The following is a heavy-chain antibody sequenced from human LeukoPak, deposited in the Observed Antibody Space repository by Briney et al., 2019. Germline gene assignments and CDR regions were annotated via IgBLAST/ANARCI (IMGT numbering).Heavy chain of an antibody. CDR3: ARLVGGYTSDWKYYYYYMDV. Sequence: SETLSLTCTVSGASISSGDYYWGWIRQPPGKGLEWIGNIYYSGNSYYNPSLKSRVTISEDTSKNQFSLNLSSVTAADTAVYYCARLVGGYTSDWKYYYYYMDVWGKGTTVTVSS. CDR2: IYYSGNS. CDR1: GASISSGDYY. V-gene: IGHV4-39*07. J-gene: IGHJ6*03. D-gene: IGHD6-19*01.